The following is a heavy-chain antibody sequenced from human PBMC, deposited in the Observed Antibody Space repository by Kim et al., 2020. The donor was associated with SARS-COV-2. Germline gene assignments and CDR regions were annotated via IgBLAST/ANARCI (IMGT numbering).Heavy chain of an antibody. Sequence: KCRFTISRDNSKNTLYLQMNSLRAEDTAVYYCARDRGPMVRGVIRNWFDPWGQGTLVTVSS. CDR3: ARDRGPMVRGVIRNWFDP. V-gene: IGHV3-30*01. D-gene: IGHD3-10*01. J-gene: IGHJ5*02.